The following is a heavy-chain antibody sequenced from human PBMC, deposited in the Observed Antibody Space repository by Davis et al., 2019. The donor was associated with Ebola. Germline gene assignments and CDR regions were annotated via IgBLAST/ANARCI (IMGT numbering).Heavy chain of an antibody. CDR2: IHYSGST. D-gene: IGHD2-8*01. Sequence: PSETLSLTCTVSGGSISSYYWSWIRQPPRKGLEWIGYIHYSGSTSYNPSLKSRVAISVDTSKNQFSLKLSSVTAADTAVYYCERGPICCYYYYMDVWGKGTTVTVSS. CDR3: ERGPICCYYYYMDV. V-gene: IGHV4-59*12. CDR1: GGSISSYY. J-gene: IGHJ6*03.